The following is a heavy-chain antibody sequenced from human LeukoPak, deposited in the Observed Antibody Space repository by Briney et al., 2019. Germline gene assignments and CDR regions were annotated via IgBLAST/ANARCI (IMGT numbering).Heavy chain of an antibody. Sequence: GGSLRLSCAASGFTFNNYGMHWVRQAPGKGLEWVAVISYDGRNKHYPDSVKGRFTISRDISTDTLWLQMDSLRTEDTAMYYCAKGPLRGTAAAIDYWDQGTLVTVSS. CDR2: ISYDGRNK. CDR3: AKGPLRGTAAAIDY. V-gene: IGHV3-30*18. CDR1: GFTFNNYG. J-gene: IGHJ4*02. D-gene: IGHD2-2*01.